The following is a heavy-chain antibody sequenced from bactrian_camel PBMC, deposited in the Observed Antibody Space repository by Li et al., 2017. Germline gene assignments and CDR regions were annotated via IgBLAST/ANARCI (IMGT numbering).Heavy chain of an antibody. CDR2: ISNGGGTT. J-gene: IGHJ4*01. CDR3: AAAMGGWVVAGPMDPDEMHY. V-gene: IGHV3S40*01. Sequence: VQLVESGGGLVQPGGSLTLSCTASGFTFSSYDMSWVRQAPGKGLEWVSTISNGGGTTYYADSVKGRFTISRDNAKNTLYLQMNSLKPEDTAMYHCAAAMGGWVVAGPMDPDEMHYWGQGTQVTVS. CDR1: GFTFSSYD. D-gene: IGHD1*01.